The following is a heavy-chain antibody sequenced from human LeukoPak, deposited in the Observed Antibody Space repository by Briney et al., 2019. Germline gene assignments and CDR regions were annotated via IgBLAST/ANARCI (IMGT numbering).Heavy chain of an antibody. V-gene: IGHV3-30-3*01. D-gene: IGHD1-26*01. CDR2: ISYDGSNK. CDR3: VAWGNSGNS. J-gene: IGHJ3*01. Sequence: GGSLRLSCAASGFTFSSYAMHWVRQAPGKGLEWVAVISYDGSNKYYADSVKGRFTISRDNSKNTLYPQMNSLRAEDTAVYYCVAWGNSGNSWGQGTMVIVSS. CDR1: GFTFSSYA.